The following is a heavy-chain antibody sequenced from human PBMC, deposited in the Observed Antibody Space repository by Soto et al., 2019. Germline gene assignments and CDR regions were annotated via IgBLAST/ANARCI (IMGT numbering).Heavy chain of an antibody. CDR3: AKDTRVVVVPAAIY. Sequence: PGGSLRLSCAASGFTFSSYGMHWVRQAPGKGMEWVALISHDGSNKYYADSVKGRFTISRDNSKNTLYLQMNSLRAEDTAVYYCAKDTRVVVVPAAIYWGQGTLVTVSS. V-gene: IGHV3-30*18. CDR2: ISHDGSNK. J-gene: IGHJ4*02. D-gene: IGHD2-2*01. CDR1: GFTFSSYG.